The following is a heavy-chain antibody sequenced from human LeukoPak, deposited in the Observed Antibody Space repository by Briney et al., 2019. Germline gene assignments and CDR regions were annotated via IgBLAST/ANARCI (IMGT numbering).Heavy chain of an antibody. V-gene: IGHV3-64*02. CDR1: GFAFSTYA. D-gene: IGHD5-18*01. Sequence: GSLRLSCVASGFAFSTYAMHWVRQAPGKGLEYVSGINSNGSNTNYADSVEGRFTISRDNSKNTLYLLMGSLRPEDMAVYYCARVSGYSYGQWGQGTLVTVSS. J-gene: IGHJ4*02. CDR2: INSNGSNT. CDR3: ARVSGYSYGQ.